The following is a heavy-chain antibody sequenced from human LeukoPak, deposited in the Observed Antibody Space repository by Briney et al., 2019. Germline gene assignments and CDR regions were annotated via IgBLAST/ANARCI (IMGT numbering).Heavy chain of an antibody. V-gene: IGHV3-7*01. CDR3: ATYRVRHLNSLDY. J-gene: IGHJ4*02. CDR1: EFTFSTYW. CDR2: INQDGSEK. D-gene: IGHD3-16*02. Sequence: GGSLRLSCAASEFTFSTYWMTWVRQAPGKRLEWVANINQDGSEKNYVDSVKGRFTVSRDNAKNSLFLQMNSLRAEDTAVYYCATYRVRHLNSLDYWGRGTLVTASS.